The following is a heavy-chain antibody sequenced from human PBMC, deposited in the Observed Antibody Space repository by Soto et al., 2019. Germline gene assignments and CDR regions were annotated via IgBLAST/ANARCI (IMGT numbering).Heavy chain of an antibody. CDR2: INIDVSST. J-gene: IGHJ3*02. CDR1: GFTFSSYW. Sequence: GGSLRLSCAASGFTFSSYWMHWVRHAPGKGLVWVSRINIDVSSTSYADSVNGRFTISRDNAKNTLFLQMNSLRAEDTAVYYCARDYYYDSSGYHPLGAFDIWGQGTMVTVSS. D-gene: IGHD3-22*01. CDR3: ARDYYYDSSGYHPLGAFDI. V-gene: IGHV3-74*01.